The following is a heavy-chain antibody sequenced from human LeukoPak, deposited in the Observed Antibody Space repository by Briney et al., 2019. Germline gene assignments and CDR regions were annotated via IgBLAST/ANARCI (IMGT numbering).Heavy chain of an antibody. J-gene: IGHJ4*02. CDR3: EKVGPYNWNLYDY. V-gene: IGHV3-74*01. Sequence: GGSLRLSCAAPGFSLSGYWIHWVRQAPGKGLVWVARINPDGSITNYADSVQGRIIISRDNAKDTLYLQMHSLRAEDTAVYYCEKVGPYNWNLYDYWGQGTLVTVSS. D-gene: IGHD1-20*01. CDR2: INPDGSIT. CDR1: GFSLSGYW.